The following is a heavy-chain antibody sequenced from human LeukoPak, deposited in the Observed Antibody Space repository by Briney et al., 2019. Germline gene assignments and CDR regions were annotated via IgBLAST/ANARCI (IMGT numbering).Heavy chain of an antibody. Sequence: GGSLSLSCAASGFTFSSYAMSWVRQAPGKGLEWVSGISGSGGSTYYADSVKGRFTISRDNSKNTLYLQMNSLRAEDAAVYYCAKGAGYYYYYGMDVWGQGTTVTVSS. J-gene: IGHJ6*02. CDR3: AKGAGYYYYYGMDV. CDR2: ISGSGGST. CDR1: GFTFSSYA. V-gene: IGHV3-23*01. D-gene: IGHD5-12*01.